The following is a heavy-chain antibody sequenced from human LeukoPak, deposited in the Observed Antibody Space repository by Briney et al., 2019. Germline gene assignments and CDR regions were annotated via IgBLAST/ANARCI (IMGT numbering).Heavy chain of an antibody. J-gene: IGHJ4*02. Sequence: GGSLRLSCAASGFTFSNYAMSWVRQAPGKGLEWVSAISGSGDNTYYADSVKGRFTVSRDNSKNTLYVQMKSLRAEDTAVYYCAKDFVVVPGNVNYFDYWGQGTLVTISS. V-gene: IGHV3-23*01. CDR3: AKDFVVVPGNVNYFDY. CDR1: GFTFSNYA. CDR2: ISGSGDNT. D-gene: IGHD2-21*02.